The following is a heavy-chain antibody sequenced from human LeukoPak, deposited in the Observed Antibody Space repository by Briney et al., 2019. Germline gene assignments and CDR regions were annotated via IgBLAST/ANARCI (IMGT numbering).Heavy chain of an antibody. D-gene: IGHD6-19*01. J-gene: IGHJ5*02. Sequence: GSLRLSCAASGFTFSSYAISWVRQAPGKGLEWVSAISGSDDNTYYADSVKGRFTISRDSSKNTLYLEMNSLRAEDTAVYYCARQSSGWWTWFDPWGQGTLVTVSS. CDR2: ISGSDDNT. V-gene: IGHV3-23*01. CDR3: ARQSSGWWTWFDP. CDR1: GFTFSSYA.